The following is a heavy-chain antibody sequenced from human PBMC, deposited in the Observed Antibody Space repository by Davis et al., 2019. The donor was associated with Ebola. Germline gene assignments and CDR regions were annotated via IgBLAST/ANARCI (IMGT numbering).Heavy chain of an antibody. V-gene: IGHV3-48*03. CDR2: ISSSGSTI. J-gene: IGHJ6*02. CDR1: GFTFSSYE. CDR3: AREGVTIFGVVISYYYYGMDV. Sequence: GESLKISCAASGFTFSSYEMNWVRQAPGKGLEWVSYISSSGSTIYYADSVKGRFTISRDNAKNSLYLQMNSLRAEDTAVYYCAREGVTIFGVVISYYYYGMDVWAKGPRSPSP. D-gene: IGHD3-3*01.